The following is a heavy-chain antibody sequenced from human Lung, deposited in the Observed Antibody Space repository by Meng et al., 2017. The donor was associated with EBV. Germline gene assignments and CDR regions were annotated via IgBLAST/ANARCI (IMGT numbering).Heavy chain of an antibody. CDR1: GDSVSTTTAAA. CDR2: TYYRSKWYT. CDR3: TREASTGDFDY. Sequence: QVQLQQSGPGLVKPSQTPSLTCALSGDSVSTTTAAAWNWIRQSPSRGLEWLGRTYYRSKWYTDYAVSVKSRIIINSDTSKNQFSLQLNSVTLEDTAVYYCTREASTGDFDYWGQGTLGTVSS. V-gene: IGHV6-1*01. J-gene: IGHJ4*02. D-gene: IGHD7-27*01.